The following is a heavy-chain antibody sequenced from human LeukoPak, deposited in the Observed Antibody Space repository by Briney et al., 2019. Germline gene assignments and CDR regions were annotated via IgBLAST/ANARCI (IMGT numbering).Heavy chain of an antibody. V-gene: IGHV3-30*04. D-gene: IGHD6-13*01. CDR2: ISYDGSNK. J-gene: IGHJ4*02. CDR3: ARGSSSSATIDY. CDR1: GLTFSSYA. Sequence: GGSLRLSCAASGLTFSSYAMHWVRQAPGKGLEWVAVISYDGSNKYYADSVKGRFTISRDNSKNTLYLQMNSLRAEDTAVYYCARGSSSSATIDYWGQGTLVTVSS.